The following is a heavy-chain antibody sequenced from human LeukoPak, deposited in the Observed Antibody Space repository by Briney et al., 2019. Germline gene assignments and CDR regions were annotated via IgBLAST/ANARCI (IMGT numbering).Heavy chain of an antibody. Sequence: PGRSLRLSCAASGFTFSSYGMHWVRQAPGKGLEWVAVISYDGSNKYYAESVKGRFTISRDISKSTLYLQMNSLRAEDTALYYCAKSLDYGDYITTHYYYMDVWGKGTTVTVSS. CDR2: ISYDGSNK. CDR3: AKSLDYGDYITTHYYYMDV. V-gene: IGHV3-30*18. J-gene: IGHJ6*03. CDR1: GFTFSSYG. D-gene: IGHD4-17*01.